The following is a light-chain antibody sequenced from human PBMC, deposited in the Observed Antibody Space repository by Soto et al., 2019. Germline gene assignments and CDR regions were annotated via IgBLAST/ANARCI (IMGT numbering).Light chain of an antibody. Sequence: QSVLTQPASVSGSPGQSITTSCTGTSSDVGGYNYVSWYQQHPGKAPKLMIYDVSNRPSGVSNRFSGSKSGNTASLTISGLQAEDEADSYCSSYTSSSTVVFGGGTKLTVL. V-gene: IGLV2-14*01. J-gene: IGLJ2*01. CDR1: SSDVGGYNY. CDR2: DVS. CDR3: SSYTSSSTVV.